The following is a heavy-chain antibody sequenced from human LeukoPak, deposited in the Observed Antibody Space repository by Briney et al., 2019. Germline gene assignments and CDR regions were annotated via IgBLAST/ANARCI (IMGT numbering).Heavy chain of an antibody. Sequence: PSETLSLTCTVSGGSISSRSYYWGWIRQPPGKGLEWIGIIYYSGSTYSNPSLKSRVTISVDTSKNQFSLKLSSVTAADTAVYYCARLFRGGLVSGPYGMDVWGKGTTVTISS. CDR3: ARLFRGGLVSGPYGMDV. CDR1: GGSISSRSYY. D-gene: IGHD3/OR15-3a*01. V-gene: IGHV4-39*01. CDR2: IYYSGST. J-gene: IGHJ6*04.